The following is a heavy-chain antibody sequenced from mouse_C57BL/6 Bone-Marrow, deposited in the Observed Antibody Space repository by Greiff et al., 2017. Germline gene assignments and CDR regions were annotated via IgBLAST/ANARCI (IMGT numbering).Heavy chain of an antibody. CDR3: SRWLLRPYYFDY. CDR2: IHPNGGST. Sequence: QVQLQQPGAELVKPGASVKLSCKASGYTFTSYWMHWVKQRPGQGLEWIGMIHPNGGSTNYNEKFKSKATLTVDKSSSTAYMQLSSLTSEDSAVYYCSRWLLRPYYFDYWGQGTTLTVSS. D-gene: IGHD2-3*01. CDR1: GYTFTSYW. J-gene: IGHJ2*01. V-gene: IGHV1-64*01.